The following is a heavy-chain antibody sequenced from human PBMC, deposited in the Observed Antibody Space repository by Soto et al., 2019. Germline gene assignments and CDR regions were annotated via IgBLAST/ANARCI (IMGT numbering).Heavy chain of an antibody. J-gene: IGHJ4*02. Sequence: QVQLVQPGAGVKKPGAPVKFSCKASGYIFTNFYIHWGRQAPGQGLEWIGIINPNGGSTNYAQNFQGRVTMTRDTSTSTVYMDLSSLRSEDTAVYYCTRGLASGDYWGQGTLITVSS. CDR3: TRGLASGDY. CDR1: GYIFTNFY. V-gene: IGHV1-46*03. D-gene: IGHD6-6*01. CDR2: INPNGGST.